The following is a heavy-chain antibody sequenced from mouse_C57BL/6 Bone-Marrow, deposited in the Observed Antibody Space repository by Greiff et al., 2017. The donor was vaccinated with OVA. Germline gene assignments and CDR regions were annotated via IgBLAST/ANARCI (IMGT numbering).Heavy chain of an antibody. J-gene: IGHJ2*01. V-gene: IGHV1-36*01. D-gene: IGHD2-2*01. CDR1: GFTFTDYY. CDR3: AIYYGSLFDY. Sequence: EVHLVESGPVLVKPGPSVKISCKASGFTFTDYYMHWVKQSHGKSLEWIGLVYPYNGGTSYNQKFKGKATLTVDTSSSTAYMELNSLTSEDSAVYYCAIYYGSLFDYWGQGTTLTVSS. CDR2: VYPYNGGT.